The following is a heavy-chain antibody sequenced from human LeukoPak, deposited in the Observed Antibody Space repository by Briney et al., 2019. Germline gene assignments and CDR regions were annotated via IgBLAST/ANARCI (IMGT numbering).Heavy chain of an antibody. CDR2: INHSGST. J-gene: IGHJ5*02. Sequence: SETLSLTCAVYGGSLSGYYWSWIRQPPGKGLEWIGEINHSGSTNYNPSLKSRVTISVDTSKNQFSLKLSSVTAADTAVYYCARESVTYYYESSSYSNWFDPWGQGTLVTVSS. V-gene: IGHV4-34*01. CDR1: GGSLSGYY. D-gene: IGHD3-22*01. CDR3: ARESVTYYYESSSYSNWFDP.